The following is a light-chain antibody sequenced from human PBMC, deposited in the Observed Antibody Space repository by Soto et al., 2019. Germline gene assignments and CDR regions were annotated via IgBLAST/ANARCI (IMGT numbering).Light chain of an antibody. CDR3: CSYAGRNIEGVI. Sequence: QSVLTQPASVSGSPGQSISISCTGASSDVGTYILVSWYQQHPGKAPKLIIYEVNKRPSGASNRFSGSKSGNTASLTISGLQAEDEADYYCCSYAGRNIEGVIFGGGTKLTVL. V-gene: IGLV2-23*02. J-gene: IGLJ2*01. CDR1: SSDVGTYIL. CDR2: EVN.